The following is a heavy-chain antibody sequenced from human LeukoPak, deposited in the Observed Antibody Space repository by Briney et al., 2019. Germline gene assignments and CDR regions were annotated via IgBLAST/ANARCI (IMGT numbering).Heavy chain of an antibody. CDR2: IYSSGST. CDR1: GFTVSSNY. CDR3: AKPTGDTGWYGLFEY. J-gene: IGHJ4*02. Sequence: GGSLRLSCAASGFTVSSNYMSWVRQAPGKGLEWVSVIYSSGSTYYADSVKGRFTISRDNSKNTLYLQMNSLRAEDTAVYYCAKPTGDTGWYGLFEYWGQGTLVTVSS. V-gene: IGHV3-66*03. D-gene: IGHD6-19*01.